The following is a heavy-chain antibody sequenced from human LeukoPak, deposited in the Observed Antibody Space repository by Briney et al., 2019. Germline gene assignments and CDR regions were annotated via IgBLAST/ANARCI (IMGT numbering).Heavy chain of an antibody. CDR1: GFTFSSYW. J-gene: IGHJ4*02. CDR3: ARVVADYDILFDY. V-gene: IGHV3-7*03. Sequence: PGGSLRLSCAASGFTFSSYWMTWVRQAPGKGLEWVANINQDGSEKYYVDSVKGRFTISRDNAKNSLYLQMNSLRAEGTAVYYCARVVADYDILFDYGGQGSLVTVSS. CDR2: INQDGSEK. D-gene: IGHD3-9*01.